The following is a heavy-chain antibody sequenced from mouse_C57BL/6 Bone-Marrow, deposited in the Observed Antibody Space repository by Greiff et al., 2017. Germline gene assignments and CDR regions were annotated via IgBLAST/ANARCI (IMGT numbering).Heavy chain of an antibody. Sequence: EVMLVESEGGLVQPGSSMKLSCTASGFTFSDYYMAWVRQVPEKGLEWVANINYDGSSTYYLDSLKSRFIISRDNAKNILYLQLSSLKSEDTATXYCARAYGNYEWYFDVWGTGTTVTVSS. V-gene: IGHV5-16*01. CDR2: INYDGSST. CDR3: ARAYGNYEWYFDV. D-gene: IGHD2-10*02. J-gene: IGHJ1*03. CDR1: GFTFSDYY.